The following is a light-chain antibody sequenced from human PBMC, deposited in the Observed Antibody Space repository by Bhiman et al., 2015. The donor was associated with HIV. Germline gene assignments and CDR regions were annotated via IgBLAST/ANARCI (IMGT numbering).Light chain of an antibody. CDR1: NSDVGGYNS. J-gene: IGLJ2*01. CDR3: QVWDSSSVV. Sequence: QSALTQPRSVSGSPGQSVTISCAGTNSDVGGYNSVSWYQHHPGKAPKLMIYDVTERPSGIPERFSGSNSGNTATLTISRVEAGDEADYYCQVWDSSSVVFGGGTKLTVL. CDR2: DVT. V-gene: IGLV2-11*01.